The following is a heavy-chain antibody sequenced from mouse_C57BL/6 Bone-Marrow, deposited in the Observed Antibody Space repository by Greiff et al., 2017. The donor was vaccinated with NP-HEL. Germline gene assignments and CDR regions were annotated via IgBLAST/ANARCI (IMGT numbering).Heavy chain of an antibody. CDR1: GYTFTSYG. CDR3: ARSLTTVVGDY. J-gene: IGHJ2*01. Sequence: VHLVESGAELARPGASVKLSCKASGYTFTSYGISWVKQRTGQGLEWIGEIYPRSGNTYYNEKFKGKATLTADKSSSTAYMELRSLTSEDSAVYFCARSLTTVVGDYWGQGTTLTVSS. V-gene: IGHV1-81*01. CDR2: IYPRSGNT. D-gene: IGHD1-1*01.